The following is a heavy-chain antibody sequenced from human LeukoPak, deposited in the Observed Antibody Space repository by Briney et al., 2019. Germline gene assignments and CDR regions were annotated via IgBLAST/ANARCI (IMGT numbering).Heavy chain of an antibody. Sequence: GRSLRLSCAASGFTFSNYWMTWVRQAPGKGLEWVAHVKPDGSEESYVDSVKGRFTISRDNAQNSLYLQMNSLRAEDTAVYYCARDRGYYVFDYWGQGTLVTVSS. CDR3: ARDRGYYVFDY. D-gene: IGHD3-22*01. J-gene: IGHJ4*02. CDR2: VKPDGSEE. CDR1: GFTFSNYW. V-gene: IGHV3-7*01.